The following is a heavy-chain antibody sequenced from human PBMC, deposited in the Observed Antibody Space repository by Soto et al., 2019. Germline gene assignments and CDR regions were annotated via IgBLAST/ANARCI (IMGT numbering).Heavy chain of an antibody. J-gene: IGHJ4*02. CDR1: GFTFSSYW. CDR2: IKQDGSER. Sequence: PGGSLRLSCAASGFTFSSYWMNWVRKAPGKGLEWVANIKQDGSERNYVDSVKGRFTISRDNAKNLLYLQMNSLRVEDAAVYFCAGDYRYPFDYWGQGTVVTVSS. D-gene: IGHD5-18*01. V-gene: IGHV3-7*01. CDR3: AGDYRYPFDY.